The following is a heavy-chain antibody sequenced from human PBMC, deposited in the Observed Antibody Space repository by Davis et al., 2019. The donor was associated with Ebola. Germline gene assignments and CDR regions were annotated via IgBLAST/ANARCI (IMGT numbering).Heavy chain of an antibody. Sequence: GGSLRLSCAASGFTFSTYGMHWVRQAPGKGLEWVAVIWYDGSNKYYADSVKGRFTISRDNSKNTLYLQMNSLRAEDTAVYYCARAYLRITMIVVEYYFDYWGQGTLVTVSS. J-gene: IGHJ4*02. CDR3: ARAYLRITMIVVEYYFDY. CDR1: GFTFSTYG. D-gene: IGHD3-22*01. CDR2: IWYDGSNK. V-gene: IGHV3-33*01.